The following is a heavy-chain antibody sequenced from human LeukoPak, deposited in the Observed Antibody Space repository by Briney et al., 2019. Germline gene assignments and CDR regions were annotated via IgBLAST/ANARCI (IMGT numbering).Heavy chain of an antibody. V-gene: IGHV3-53*01. D-gene: IGHD6-19*01. J-gene: IGHJ4*02. CDR3: ASGGHGGGWSNFEY. CDR1: GFTVSRNN. Sequence: GGSLRLSCAASGFTVSRNNLIWVRQPPGKGLEWGSVIYSGDSTYYAESVQGRFTLSRDRTKNTVYLQMNSLRAEDTAVYYCASGGHGGGWSNFEYWGQGTLVAVSS. CDR2: IYSGDST.